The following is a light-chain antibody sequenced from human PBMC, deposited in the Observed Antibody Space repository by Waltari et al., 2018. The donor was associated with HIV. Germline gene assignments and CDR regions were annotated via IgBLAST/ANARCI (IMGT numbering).Light chain of an antibody. CDR3: SSYTSSSTRV. Sequence: QSALTPPASVSGSPGPSITIPCTGTRRDIGGYNYVSWYQQHPGKAPKLMIYEVSNRPSGVSNRFSGSKSGNTASLTISGLQAEDEADYYCSSYTSSSTRVFGGGTKLTVL. CDR2: EVS. J-gene: IGLJ2*01. CDR1: RRDIGGYNY. V-gene: IGLV2-14*01.